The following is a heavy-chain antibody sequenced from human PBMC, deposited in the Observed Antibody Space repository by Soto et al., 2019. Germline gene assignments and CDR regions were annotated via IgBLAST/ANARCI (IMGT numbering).Heavy chain of an antibody. Sequence: TPCPSSAPSLVTFTNNVFIWVRQAARKGMEWVSGSTGSGRDTSYADPVQGRFATSRDNSNNMVFPQMNSLRAEDTAVYYCAKNGLDTSPSGIDSWGQGTLVTVSS. D-gene: IGHD2-8*01. CDR1: LVTFTNNV. V-gene: IGHV3-23*01. CDR3: AKNGLDTSPSGIDS. CDR2: STGSGRDT. J-gene: IGHJ4*02.